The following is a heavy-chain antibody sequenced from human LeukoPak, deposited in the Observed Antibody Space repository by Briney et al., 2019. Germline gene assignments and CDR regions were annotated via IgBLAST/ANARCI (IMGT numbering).Heavy chain of an antibody. CDR1: GGSISSYY. Sequence: SETLSLTCTVSGGSISSYYWSWIRQPAGKGLESIGHISTSGSTNYNPSLKSRVTISVDTSKNQFSLKVNSVTAADTAVYYCARDLASCAGDCYSDGFDYWGQGALVTVSS. D-gene: IGHD2-21*02. V-gene: IGHV4-4*07. CDR2: ISTSGST. J-gene: IGHJ4*02. CDR3: ARDLASCAGDCYSDGFDY.